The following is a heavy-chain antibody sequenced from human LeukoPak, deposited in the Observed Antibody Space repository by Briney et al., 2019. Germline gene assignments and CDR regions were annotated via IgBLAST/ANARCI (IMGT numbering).Heavy chain of an antibody. CDR3: ARMIGGYDPLPDFDY. V-gene: IGHV3-20*04. J-gene: IGHJ4*02. Sequence: GGSLRLSCAASGFTFDDYGMSWVRQAPGKGLEWVSGINWNGGSTGYADSVKGRFTISRDNAKNSLYLQMNSLRAEDTAVYYCARMIGGYDPLPDFDYWGQGTLVTVSS. CDR1: GFTFDDYG. D-gene: IGHD5-12*01. CDR2: INWNGGST.